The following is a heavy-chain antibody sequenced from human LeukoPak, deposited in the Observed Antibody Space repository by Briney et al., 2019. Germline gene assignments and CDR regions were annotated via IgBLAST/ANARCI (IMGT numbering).Heavy chain of an antibody. CDR2: IYYSGST. V-gene: IGHV4-59*01. Sequence: SETLSLTCTVSGGSISSYYWSWIRQPPGKGLEWIGYIYYSGSTNYNPSLKSRVTISVDTSKRQFSLKLSSVTAADTAVYYCARGREWEPKVFDYWGQGTLVTVSS. CDR3: ARGREWEPKVFDY. J-gene: IGHJ4*02. CDR1: GGSISSYY. D-gene: IGHD1-26*01.